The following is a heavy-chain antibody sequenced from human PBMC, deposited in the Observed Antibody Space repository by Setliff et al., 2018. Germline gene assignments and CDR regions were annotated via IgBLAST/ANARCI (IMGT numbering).Heavy chain of an antibody. J-gene: IGHJ4*02. V-gene: IGHV1-18*01. CDR1: GYSFTDYG. Sequence: ASVKVSCKTSGYSFTDYGIAWVRQAPGQGLEWMGWISAHTGNTYSGQKLHDRLTLTTDTSTNTVYMELGSLTTDDTAIYYCARVESMVRGKNILRHFDYWGQGTQVTVSS. CDR3: ARVESMVRGKNILRHFDY. CDR2: ISAHTGNT. D-gene: IGHD3-10*01.